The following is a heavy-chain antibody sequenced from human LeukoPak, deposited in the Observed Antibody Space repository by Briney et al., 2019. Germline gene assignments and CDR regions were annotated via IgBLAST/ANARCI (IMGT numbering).Heavy chain of an antibody. CDR1: GFTFSSYT. J-gene: IGHJ4*02. Sequence: PGGSLRLSSAASGFTFSSYTTSWVRQAPGKGLEWVSSITSTSRSIYYADSVKGRFTISRDNAKNSLYLQMNSLRAEDTAVYYCARASPVDYWGQGTLVTVSS. V-gene: IGHV3-21*01. CDR3: ARASPVDY. CDR2: ITSTSRSI.